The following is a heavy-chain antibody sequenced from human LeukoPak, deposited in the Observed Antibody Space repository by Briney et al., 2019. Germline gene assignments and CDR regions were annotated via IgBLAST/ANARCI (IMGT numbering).Heavy chain of an antibody. Sequence: SETLCLTCAVYGGSLSGYYWSWIRQPPGKGLEWIGEINHSGSTNYNPSLKSRVTISVDTSKNQFSLKLSSVTAADTAVYYCARFGVTGYSSSWYNSHLTYYYGMDVWGQGTTVTVSS. V-gene: IGHV4-34*01. J-gene: IGHJ6*02. D-gene: IGHD6-13*01. CDR2: INHSGST. CDR3: ARFGVTGYSSSWYNSHLTYYYGMDV. CDR1: GGSLSGYY.